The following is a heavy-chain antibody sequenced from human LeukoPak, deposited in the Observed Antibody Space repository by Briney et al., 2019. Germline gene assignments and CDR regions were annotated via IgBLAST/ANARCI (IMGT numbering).Heavy chain of an antibody. CDR2: IYSGGST. D-gene: IGHD6-13*01. Sequence: PGGSLRLSCAASGFTVSSNYMSWVRQAPGKGLEWVSVIYSGGSTYYADSVKGRFSISRDNSKNTVYLQMNSLRGEDTAVYYCARELRQHGVFDIWGQGTMVTVSS. J-gene: IGHJ3*02. CDR1: GFTVSSNY. CDR3: ARELRQHGVFDI. V-gene: IGHV3-53*01.